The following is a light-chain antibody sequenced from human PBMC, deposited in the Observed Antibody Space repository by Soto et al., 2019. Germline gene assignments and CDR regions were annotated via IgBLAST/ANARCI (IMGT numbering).Light chain of an antibody. J-gene: IGLJ1*01. V-gene: IGLV2-23*01. CDR2: DDI. CDR3: CSYAGSNSYV. Sequence: QSVLTQPASVSGSPGQSITISCTGITXDIRSYQLVSWYQQYPGKAPKLIIYDDIKRPSGVSSRFSGSKSGNTASLTISGLQAEDEADYLCCSYAGSNSYVFGTGTKVTVL. CDR1: TXDIRSYQL.